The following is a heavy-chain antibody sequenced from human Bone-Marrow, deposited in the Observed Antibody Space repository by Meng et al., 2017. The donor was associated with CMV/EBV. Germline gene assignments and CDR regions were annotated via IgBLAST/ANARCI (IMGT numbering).Heavy chain of an antibody. CDR1: GGSISNSY. Sequence: SETLSLTCTVSGGSISNSYWNWIRQPPGKGLEWIGYIYYTGKTNYNPSLKSRVSISLDTSKKQFSLKLRSPTASDTAVYYCARAAPWEYYHGMDVWVQGTTVTVSS. V-gene: IGHV4-59*01. J-gene: IGHJ6*02. D-gene: IGHD1-26*01. CDR3: ARAAPWEYYHGMDV. CDR2: IYYTGKT.